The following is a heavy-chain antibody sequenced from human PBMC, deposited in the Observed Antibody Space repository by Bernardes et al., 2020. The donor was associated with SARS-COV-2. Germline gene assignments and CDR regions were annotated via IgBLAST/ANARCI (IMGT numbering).Heavy chain of an antibody. CDR1: GFTFDDYG. D-gene: IGHD1-1*01. V-gene: IGHV3-20*01. Sequence: GGSLRLSCAASGFTFDDYGMSWVRQAPGKGLEWVSGINWNGGSTGYADSVKGRFTISRDNAKNSLYLQMNSLRAEDTALYHCARVEGARYYYGMDVWGQGTTVTVSS. CDR2: INWNGGST. CDR3: ARVEGARYYYGMDV. J-gene: IGHJ6*02.